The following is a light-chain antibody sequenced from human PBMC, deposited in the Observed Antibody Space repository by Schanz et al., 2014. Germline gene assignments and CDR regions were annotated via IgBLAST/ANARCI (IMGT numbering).Light chain of an antibody. CDR3: SSYALSTTFVI. CDR1: SSDVGGYKY. V-gene: IGLV2-8*01. Sequence: QSALTQPPSASGSPGQSVTISCTGTSSDVGGYKYVSWYQQHPGKAPKLMIYDVTKRPSGVSNRFSGSKSGNTASLTISGLQAEDEADYFCSSYALSTTFVIFGGGTKLTVL. CDR2: DVT. J-gene: IGLJ2*01.